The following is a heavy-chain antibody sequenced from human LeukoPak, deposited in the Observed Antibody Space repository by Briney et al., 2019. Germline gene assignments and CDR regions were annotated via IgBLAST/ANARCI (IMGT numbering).Heavy chain of an antibody. Sequence: PSETLSLTCTVSGGSISRGSYYWSWIRQPAGKGLEWIGRIYSSGSTNYNPSLKSRVTISVDTSKNQFSLKLSSVTAADTAVYYCARAIGYCSSTSCYASYYYYYMDVWGKGTTVTISS. CDR2: IYSSGST. CDR3: ARAIGYCSSTSCYASYYYYYMDV. V-gene: IGHV4-61*02. J-gene: IGHJ6*03. CDR1: GGSISRGSYY. D-gene: IGHD2-2*01.